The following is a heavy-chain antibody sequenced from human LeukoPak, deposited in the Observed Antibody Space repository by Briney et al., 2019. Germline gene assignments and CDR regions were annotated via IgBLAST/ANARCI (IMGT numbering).Heavy chain of an antibody. CDR1: GGSISSGGYY. J-gene: IGHJ4*02. D-gene: IGHD6-13*01. CDR2: IYYSGST. CDR3: ARDQHGAASAIDY. Sequence: PSETLSLTCTVSGGSISSGGYYWSWIRQRPEKGLEWIGYIYYSGSTYYNPSLKSRVTISVDTSKNQFSLKLSSVTAADTAVYYCARDQHGAASAIDYWGQGTLVTVSS. V-gene: IGHV4-31*03.